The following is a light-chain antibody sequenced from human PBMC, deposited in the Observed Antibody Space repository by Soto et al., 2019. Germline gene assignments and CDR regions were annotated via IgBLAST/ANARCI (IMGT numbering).Light chain of an antibody. V-gene: IGLV2-8*01. CDR1: SRDVGGYNY. CDR3: CSYAGSNSFV. J-gene: IGLJ1*01. CDR2: EVS. Sequence: QSALTQPPSASGSPGQSVTISCTGTSRDVGGYNYVSWYQEHPGKAPKVIIFEVSKRPSGVPDRFSGSKSGNTASLTVSGLQAEDEADYYCCSYAGSNSFVFGTGTKVTVL.